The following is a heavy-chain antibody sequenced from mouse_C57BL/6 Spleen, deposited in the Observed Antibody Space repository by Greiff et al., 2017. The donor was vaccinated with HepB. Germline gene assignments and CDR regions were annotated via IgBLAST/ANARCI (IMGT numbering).Heavy chain of an antibody. Sequence: VQLQQSGPELVKPGASVKIPCKASGYTFTDYNMDWVKQSHGKSLEWIGDINPNNGGSIYNQKFKGKATLTVDKSSSTAYMELRSLTSEDTAVYYCARAPFITTVVATDAMDYWGQGTSVTVSS. CDR3: ARAPFITTVVATDAMDY. CDR1: GYTFTDYN. V-gene: IGHV1-18*01. CDR2: INPNNGGS. D-gene: IGHD1-1*01. J-gene: IGHJ4*01.